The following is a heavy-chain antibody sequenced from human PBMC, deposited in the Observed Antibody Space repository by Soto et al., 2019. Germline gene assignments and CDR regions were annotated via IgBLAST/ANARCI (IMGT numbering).Heavy chain of an antibody. V-gene: IGHV3-23*01. CDR3: AKVSRGTVTTVSTYYFDY. CDR1: GFTFISYA. D-gene: IGHD4-17*01. CDR2: ISGSGDST. Sequence: EVQLLESGGGLVQPGGSLRLSCAASGFTFISYAMSWVRQAPGKGLEWVSTISGSGDSTYYADSVKGHFTISRDNSKNTLYVQMNSLRAEDPAVYYCAKVSRGTVTTVSTYYFDYWGQGTLVTVSS. J-gene: IGHJ4*02.